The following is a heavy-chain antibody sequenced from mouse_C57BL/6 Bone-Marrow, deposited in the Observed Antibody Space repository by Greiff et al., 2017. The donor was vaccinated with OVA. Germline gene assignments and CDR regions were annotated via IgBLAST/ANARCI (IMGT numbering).Heavy chain of an antibody. Sequence: QVQLQQSGPELVKPGASVKISCKASGYAFSSSWMNWVKQRPGKGLEWIGRIYPGDGDTNYNGKFKGKATLTADKSSSTAYMQLSSLTSEDSAVYFCARPSLYYGNYGGFAYWGQGTLVTVSA. CDR1: GYAFSSSW. CDR3: ARPSLYYGNYGGFAY. J-gene: IGHJ3*01. CDR2: IYPGDGDT. D-gene: IGHD2-1*01. V-gene: IGHV1-82*01.